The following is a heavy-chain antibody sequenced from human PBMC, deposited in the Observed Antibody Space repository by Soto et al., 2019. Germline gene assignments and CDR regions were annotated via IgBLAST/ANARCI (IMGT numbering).Heavy chain of an antibody. Sequence: QVQLVQSGAEVKKPGASVKVSCKASGYTFTSSAIHWVRQAPGQRLEWMGWSKGGNGDTKYSQEFQGRVTITRDTSASTAYMELSSLRSEDMAVYYCARGANVHSNLLDHWGQGTLVTVSS. V-gene: IGHV1-3*02. D-gene: IGHD2-8*01. CDR1: GYTFTSSA. J-gene: IGHJ4*02. CDR3: ARGANVHSNLLDH. CDR2: SKGGNGDT.